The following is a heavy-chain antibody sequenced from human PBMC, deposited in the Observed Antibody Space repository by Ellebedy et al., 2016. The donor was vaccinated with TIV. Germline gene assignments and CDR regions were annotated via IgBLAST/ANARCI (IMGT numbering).Heavy chain of an antibody. J-gene: IGHJ4*02. D-gene: IGHD3-22*01. Sequence: ASVKVSCXASGYTFTSYGISWVRQAPGQGLEWMGWISAYNGNTNYAQKLQGRVTMTTDTSTSTAYMELRSLRSDDTAVYYCAREVAYDSSGYPSDYWGQGTLVTVSS. CDR2: ISAYNGNT. CDR3: AREVAYDSSGYPSDY. CDR1: GYTFTSYG. V-gene: IGHV1-18*01.